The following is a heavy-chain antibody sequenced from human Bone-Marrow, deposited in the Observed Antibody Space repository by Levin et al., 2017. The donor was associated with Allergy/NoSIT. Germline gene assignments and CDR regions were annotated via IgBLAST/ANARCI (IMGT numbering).Heavy chain of an antibody. CDR1: PFTFSGFA. D-gene: IGHD1-14*01. J-gene: IGHJ4*02. CDR2: VSSSGSGT. Sequence: QPGGSLRLSCAGTPFTFSGFAMSWVRQAPGEGLQWVATVSSSGSGTYYADSVKGRFTISRDNSNHTLYLQMNSLRADDTAVYYCARKAGNFDYWGQGTLVTVSS. V-gene: IGHV3-23*01. CDR3: ARKAGNFDY.